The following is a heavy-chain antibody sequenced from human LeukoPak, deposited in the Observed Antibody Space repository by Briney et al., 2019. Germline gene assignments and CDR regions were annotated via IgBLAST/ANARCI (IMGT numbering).Heavy chain of an antibody. CDR1: GGSFSGYY. J-gene: IGHJ3*02. CDR3: ARADDYGDQNGGAFDI. D-gene: IGHD4-17*01. V-gene: IGHV4-34*01. Sequence: SETLSLTCAVYGGSFSGYYWSWIRQPPGKGLGWIGEINHSGSTNYNPSLKSRVTISVDTSKNQFSLKLSSVTAADTAVYYCARADDYGDQNGGAFDIWGQGTMVTVSS. CDR2: INHSGST.